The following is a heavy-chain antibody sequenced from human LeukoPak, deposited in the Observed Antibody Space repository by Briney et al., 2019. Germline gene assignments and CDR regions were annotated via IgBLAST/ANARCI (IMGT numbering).Heavy chain of an antibody. D-gene: IGHD3-10*01. V-gene: IGHV3-7*01. CDR2: INQDGTEK. J-gene: IGHJ4*02. Sequence: GGTLRLSCAASEFTFTTYWMSWVRQAPGKGLEWVANINQDGTEKYYVDSVKGRFTISRDNAKNSLYLQMNSLRVEDTAVYYCAKVAKYYYGSETYYFFEHWGQGTPVTAAS. CDR1: EFTFTTYW. CDR3: AKVAKYYYGSETYYFFEH.